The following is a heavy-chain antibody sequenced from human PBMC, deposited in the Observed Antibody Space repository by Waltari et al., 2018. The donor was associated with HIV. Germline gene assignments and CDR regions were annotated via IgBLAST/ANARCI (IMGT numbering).Heavy chain of an antibody. CDR1: GFTVSSNY. D-gene: IGHD3-10*01. Sequence: EVQLVESGGGLVQPGGSLRLSCAASGFTVSSNYMRWVRQAPGKGLEWVSVIYSGGRTYYGDSVKGRFTISRDNPKNTVYLQMNSLRVEDTAVYYCAGSEGRGAFDYWGQGTLVTVSS. J-gene: IGHJ4*02. V-gene: IGHV3-66*01. CDR3: AGSEGRGAFDY. CDR2: IYSGGRT.